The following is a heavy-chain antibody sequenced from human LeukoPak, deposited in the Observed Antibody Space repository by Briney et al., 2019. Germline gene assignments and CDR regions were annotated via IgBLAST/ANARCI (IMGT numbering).Heavy chain of an antibody. CDR3: ASGVGYCTNGVCYTNYYYYYMDV. Sequence: AAVKVSCKPSRYTFTSYGIIWLRQAPAPPREGIGGIRAYNVNTNHAQKLQGRVTMTTDTSKSTAYMELRSLRSDDTAVYYCASGVGYCTNGVCYTNYYYYYMDVWGKGTTVTVSS. D-gene: IGHD2-8*01. J-gene: IGHJ6*03. CDR2: IRAYNVNT. V-gene: IGHV1-18*01. CDR1: RYTFTSYG.